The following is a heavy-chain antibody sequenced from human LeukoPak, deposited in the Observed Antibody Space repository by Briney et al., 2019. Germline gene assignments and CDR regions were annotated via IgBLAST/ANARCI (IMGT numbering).Heavy chain of an antibody. CDR2: TYYRSKWYN. V-gene: IGHV6-1*01. CDR3: ARDWHYYGSGSYYYYYYYYMDV. CDR1: GDSVSSNSAA. D-gene: IGHD3-10*01. J-gene: IGHJ6*03. Sequence: SQTLSLTCAISGDSVSSNSAAWNWIRQSPSRGLEWLGRTYYRSKWYNDYAVSVKGRITINPDTSKNQFSLQLNSVTPEDTAVYYCARDWHYYGSGSYYYYYYYYMDVWGKGTTVTVSS.